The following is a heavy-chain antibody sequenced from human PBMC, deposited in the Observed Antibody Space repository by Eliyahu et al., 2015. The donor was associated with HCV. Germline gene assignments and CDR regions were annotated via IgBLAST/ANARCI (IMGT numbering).Heavy chain of an antibody. CDR1: GFTFSDYY. V-gene: IGHV3-11*06. D-gene: IGHD1-26*01. J-gene: IGHJ4*02. CDR3: ARSRYSGSHFDY. Sequence: QVQLVESGGVLVKPGGSLRLSCAASGFTFSDYYXSWXRXAPGKGLEWVSYIXSSSSYTNYADSVKGRFTISRDNAKNSLSLQMNSLRAEDTAVFYCARSRYSGSHFDYWGQGTLVTVSS. CDR2: IXSSSSYT.